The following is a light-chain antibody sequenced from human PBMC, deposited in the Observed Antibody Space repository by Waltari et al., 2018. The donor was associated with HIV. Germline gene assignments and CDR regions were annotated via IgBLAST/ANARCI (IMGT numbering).Light chain of an antibody. J-gene: IGLJ2*01. CDR2: DNI. Sequence: QSALTQPPSVSGAPGQSVTISCSGSNSNIGAGFDVHWYQQVPGTAPRLLIYDNIHLPSGVPDRFSCSNSGTSASLAINGLQSEDEADYYCQSYDSRLSGSVVFGGGTKVTVL. CDR3: QSYDSRLSGSVV. CDR1: NSNIGAGFD. V-gene: IGLV1-40*01.